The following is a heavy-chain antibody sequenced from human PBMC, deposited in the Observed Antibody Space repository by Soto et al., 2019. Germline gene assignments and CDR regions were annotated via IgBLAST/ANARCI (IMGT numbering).Heavy chain of an antibody. V-gene: IGHV1-2*04. D-gene: IGHD3-22*01. Sequence: ASVKVSCKASGYTFTGYYMHWVRQAPGQGLEWMGWINPNSGGTNYAQKFQGWVTMNRDTSISTAYMELSRLRSDDTAAYYGARGGYYYDSSGYYFDYWGQGTLVTVSS. CDR1: GYTFTGYY. CDR3: ARGGYYYDSSGYYFDY. CDR2: INPNSGGT. J-gene: IGHJ4*02.